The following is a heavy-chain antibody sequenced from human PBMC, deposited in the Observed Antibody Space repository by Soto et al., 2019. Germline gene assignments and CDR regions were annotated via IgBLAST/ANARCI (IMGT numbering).Heavy chain of an antibody. D-gene: IGHD3-22*01. J-gene: IGHJ5*02. CDR3: ARDRGPSSGYYPYWFDP. CDR2: IIPIFGTA. CDR1: GGTFSSYA. V-gene: IGHV1-69*12. Sequence: QVQLVQSGAEVKKPGSSVKVPCKASGGTFSSYAITWVRQAPGQGLEWMGGIIPIFGTANYAQKFQGRVTITADESTSTAYMELGSLRSEDTAVYYCARDRGPSSGYYPYWFDPWGQGTLVTVSS.